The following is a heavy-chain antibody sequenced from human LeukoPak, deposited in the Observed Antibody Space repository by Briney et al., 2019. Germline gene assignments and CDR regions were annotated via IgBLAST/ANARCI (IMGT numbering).Heavy chain of an antibody. CDR3: ARGGELLDYYYYYMDV. V-gene: IGHV4-38-2*02. CDR1: GYSISSGYY. CDR2: IYHSGST. J-gene: IGHJ6*03. Sequence: SETLSLTCTVSGYSISSGYYWGWIRQPPGKGLEWIVSIYHSGSTYYNPSLKSRATISVDTSKNQFSLKLSSVTAADTAVYYCARGGELLDYYYYYMDVWGKGTTVTVSS. D-gene: IGHD1-26*01.